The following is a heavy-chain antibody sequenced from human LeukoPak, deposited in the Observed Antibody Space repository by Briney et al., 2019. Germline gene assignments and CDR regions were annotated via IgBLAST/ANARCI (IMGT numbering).Heavy chain of an antibody. D-gene: IGHD2-2*01. J-gene: IGHJ6*04. CDR3: AKDIVVVPASISPPFYYYYGMDV. V-gene: IGHV3-30*18. CDR1: GFTFSSYG. Sequence: PGRSLRLSCAASGFTFSSYGMHWVRQAAGKGLEWVAVISYDGSNKYYADSVKGRFTISRDNSKNTLYLQMNSLRAEDTAVYYCAKDIVVVPASISPPFYYYYGMDVWGKGATVTVSS. CDR2: ISYDGSNK.